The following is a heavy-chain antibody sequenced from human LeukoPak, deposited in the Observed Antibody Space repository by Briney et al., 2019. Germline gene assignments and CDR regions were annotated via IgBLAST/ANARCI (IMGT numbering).Heavy chain of an antibody. D-gene: IGHD1-26*01. CDR2: IRSKANSYAT. CDR1: GFTFSGSA. Sequence: GGSLRLSCAASGFTFSGSAMHWVRQASGKGLEWVGRIRSKANSYATAYAASVKGRFTISRDDSKNTAYLQMNSLRAEDTAVYYCARDYQWGFDYWGQGTLVTVSS. CDR3: ARDYQWGFDY. V-gene: IGHV3-73*01. J-gene: IGHJ4*02.